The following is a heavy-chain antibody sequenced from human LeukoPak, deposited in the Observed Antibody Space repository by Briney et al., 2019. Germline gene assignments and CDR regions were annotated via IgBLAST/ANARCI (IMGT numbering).Heavy chain of an antibody. J-gene: IGHJ4*02. CDR2: IIPIFGTA. D-gene: IGHD3-22*01. V-gene: IGHV1-69*05. CDR3: ARDLVHRLTMNSLRPQ. CDR1: GGTFSSYA. Sequence: SVKVSCKASGGTFSSYAISWVRQAPGQGLEWMGRIIPIFGTANYAQKFQGRVTITTDESTSTAYMELSSLRSEDTAVYYCARDLVHRLTMNSLRPQWGQGTLVTVSS.